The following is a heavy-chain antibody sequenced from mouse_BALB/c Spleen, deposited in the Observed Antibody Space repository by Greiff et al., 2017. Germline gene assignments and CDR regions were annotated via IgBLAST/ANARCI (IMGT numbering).Heavy chain of an antibody. CDR2: IYPGSGNT. CDR3: ASHGNYVKDAMDY. V-gene: IGHV1-63*01. J-gene: IGHJ4*01. Sequence: QVQLQQSGAELVRPGTSVKISCKASGYGFTNYWLGWVKQRPGHGLEWIGDIYPGSGNTYYNEKFKGKATLTADKSSSTAYMQLSSLTSEDSAVYFCASHGNYVKDAMDYWGQGTSVTVSS. CDR1: GYGFTNYW. D-gene: IGHD2-1*01.